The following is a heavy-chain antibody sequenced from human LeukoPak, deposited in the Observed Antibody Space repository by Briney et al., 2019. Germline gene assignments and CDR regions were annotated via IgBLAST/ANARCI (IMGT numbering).Heavy chain of an antibody. Sequence: GASVKVSCKASGYTFTGYYMHWVRQAPGQGLEWMGWINPNSGGTNYAQKFQGRVTMTRDTSISTAYMELSRLRSDDTAVYYCARFLGGSQRHFDYWGQGTLVTVSS. CDR3: ARFLGGSQRHFDY. J-gene: IGHJ4*02. D-gene: IGHD3-16*01. CDR1: GYTFTGYY. V-gene: IGHV1-2*02. CDR2: INPNSGGT.